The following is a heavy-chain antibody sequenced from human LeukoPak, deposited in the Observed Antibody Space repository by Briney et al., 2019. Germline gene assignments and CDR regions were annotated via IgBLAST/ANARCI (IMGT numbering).Heavy chain of an antibody. CDR2: MNPNSGNT. CDR1: GYTFTSYD. CDR3: ARGSLTYDAFDI. V-gene: IGHV1-8*03. J-gene: IGHJ3*02. Sequence: ASVKVSCKASGYTFTSYDINWVRQATGQGLEWMGWMNPNSGNTGYAQKFQGRVTITRNTSISTAYMELSSLRSEDTAVYYCARGSLTYDAFDIWGQGTMVTVSS.